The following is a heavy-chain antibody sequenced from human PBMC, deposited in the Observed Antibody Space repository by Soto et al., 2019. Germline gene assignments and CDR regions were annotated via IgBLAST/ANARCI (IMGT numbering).Heavy chain of an antibody. D-gene: IGHD5-12*01. CDR2: IYDSGSA. J-gene: IGHJ6*03. Sequence: WTWIRQPPGKGLEWIGYIYDSGSAFYNPSLKSRVTMSVDTSKNQFSLNLRSVTAADTAVFYCARGILRSSHDMDVWGKWTAVAVSS. CDR3: ARGILRSSHDMDV. V-gene: IGHV4-31*02.